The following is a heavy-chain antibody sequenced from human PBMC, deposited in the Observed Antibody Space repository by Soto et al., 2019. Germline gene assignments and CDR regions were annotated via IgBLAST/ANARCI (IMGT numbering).Heavy chain of an antibody. CDR3: ARHPERIAEIGWFDP. Sequence: GGTLRLSCAASGFTFSSYSMNWVRQAPGKGLEWVSYISSSSSTIYYADSVKGRFTISRDNAKNSLYLQMNSLRAEDTAVYYCARHPERIAEIGWFDPWGQGTLVTVSS. J-gene: IGHJ5*02. CDR1: GFTFSSYS. D-gene: IGHD6-13*01. CDR2: ISSSSSTI. V-gene: IGHV3-48*01.